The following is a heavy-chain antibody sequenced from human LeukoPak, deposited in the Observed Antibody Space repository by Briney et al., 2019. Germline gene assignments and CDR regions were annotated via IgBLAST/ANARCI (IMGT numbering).Heavy chain of an antibody. D-gene: IGHD3-22*01. CDR3: AREQYYYDSSGYYEKAFDI. V-gene: IGHV4-61*02. Sequence: SQTLSLTCTVSGDSISSGSYYRSWIRQPAGKGLEWIGRIYTSGSTNYNPSLKSRVTISVDTSKNQFSLKLSSVTAADTAVYYCAREQYYYDSSGYYEKAFDIWGQGTMVTVSS. J-gene: IGHJ3*02. CDR2: IYTSGST. CDR1: GDSISSGSYY.